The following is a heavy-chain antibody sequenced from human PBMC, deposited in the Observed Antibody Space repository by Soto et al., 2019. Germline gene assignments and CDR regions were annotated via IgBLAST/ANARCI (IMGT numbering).Heavy chain of an antibody. CDR2: INWNGDAT. J-gene: IGHJ4*02. CDR1: GFTFDDYA. D-gene: IGHD3-10*01. V-gene: IGHV3-9*01. CDR3: ANLPLYGSGFDC. Sequence: EVQLVESGGGLVQPGRSLRLSCAASGFTFDDYAIHWVWQAPGKGLEWVSGINWNGDATGYADSVKGRFTISRDNAKNSLYLLMNSLTTEDTAVYYCANLPLYGSGFDCWGQGTLVTVSS.